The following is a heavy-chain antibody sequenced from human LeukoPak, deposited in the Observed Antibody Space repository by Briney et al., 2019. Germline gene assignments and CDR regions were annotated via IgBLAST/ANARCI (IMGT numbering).Heavy chain of an antibody. D-gene: IGHD6-19*01. J-gene: IGHJ4*02. CDR3: ARDLRQWLVRYFDY. Sequence: GGSLRLSCAASGFTFNAYNINWVRQAPGKGLEWISYISGSGTVIDYADSVKGRFTISRDNSKNTLYLQMNSLRAEDTAVYYCARDLRQWLVRYFDYWGQGTLVTVSS. V-gene: IGHV3-48*01. CDR2: ISGSGTVI. CDR1: GFTFNAYN.